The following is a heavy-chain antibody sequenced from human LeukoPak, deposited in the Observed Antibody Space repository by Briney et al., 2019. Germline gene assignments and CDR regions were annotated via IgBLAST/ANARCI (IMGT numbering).Heavy chain of an antibody. V-gene: IGHV3-74*01. CDR3: ARVIYSGWQGELSD. D-gene: IGHD6-19*01. Sequence: GGSLRLSCTASGFTFSSYWMHWVRQAPGKGLEWVSRITSDGSSTSHADSVMGRFTISRDNAKNTLYLQMNSLRAEDTAVYYCARVIYSGWQGELSDWGQGTLVTVSS. CDR2: ITSDGSST. CDR1: GFTFSSYW. J-gene: IGHJ4*02.